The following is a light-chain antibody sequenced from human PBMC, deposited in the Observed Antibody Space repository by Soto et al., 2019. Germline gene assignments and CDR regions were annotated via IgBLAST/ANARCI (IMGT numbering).Light chain of an antibody. J-gene: IGKJ4*01. CDR1: QSVSSY. V-gene: IGKV3-11*01. CDR3: QQYDNWPPT. Sequence: EIVLTQSPATLSLSPGERATLSCRASQSVSSYLAWYQQKPGQAPRLLIYDASKRATGIPARFSGSGSGTEFTLTINGLQSEDFALYWCQQYDNWPPTFGGGTKVDIK. CDR2: DAS.